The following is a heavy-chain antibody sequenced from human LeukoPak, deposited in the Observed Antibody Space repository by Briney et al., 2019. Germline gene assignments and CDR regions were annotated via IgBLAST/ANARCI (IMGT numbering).Heavy chain of an antibody. D-gene: IGHD2-2*01. Sequence: GASVKVSCKASGGTFRSYAISWVRQAPGQGLEWMGRIISIFGTANYAQKFQGRVTITTDESTRTAYMELSSLRSEDTAVYYCARDIVVVPAATTRDYYYMDVWGKGTTVTVSS. V-gene: IGHV1-69*05. J-gene: IGHJ6*03. CDR3: ARDIVVVPAATTRDYYYMDV. CDR1: GGTFRSYA. CDR2: IISIFGTA.